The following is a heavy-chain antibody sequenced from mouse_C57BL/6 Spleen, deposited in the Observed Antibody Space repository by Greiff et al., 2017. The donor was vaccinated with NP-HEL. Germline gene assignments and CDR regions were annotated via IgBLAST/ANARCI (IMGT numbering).Heavy chain of an antibody. CDR3: ARWYDGFAY. CDR1: GYTFTDYY. V-gene: IGHV1-26*01. CDR2: INPNNGGT. D-gene: IGHD2-14*01. Sequence: EVQLQQSGPELVKPGASVKISCKASGYTFTDYYMNWVKQSHGKSLEWIGDINPNNGGTSYNQKFKGKATLTVDKSSSTAYMELRSLTSEDSAVYDCARWYDGFAYWGQGTLVTVSA. J-gene: IGHJ3*01.